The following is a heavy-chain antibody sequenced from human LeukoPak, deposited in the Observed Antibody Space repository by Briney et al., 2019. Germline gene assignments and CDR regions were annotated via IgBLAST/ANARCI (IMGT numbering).Heavy chain of an antibody. D-gene: IGHD3-22*01. V-gene: IGHV4-39*01. CDR1: GGSISSSSYY. J-gene: IGHJ3*02. CDR2: IYYSGST. Sequence: PSETLSLTCTVSGGSISSSSYYWGWIRQPPGKGLEWIGSIYYSGSTYYNPSLKSRVTISVDTSKNQFSLKLSSVTAADTAVYYCSRDSSGAGAFDIWGQGTMVTVSS. CDR3: SRDSSGAGAFDI.